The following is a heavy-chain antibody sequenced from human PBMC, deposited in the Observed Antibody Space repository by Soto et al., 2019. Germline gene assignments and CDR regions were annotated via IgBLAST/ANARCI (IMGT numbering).Heavy chain of an antibody. CDR3: AKARGRIEGTDY. D-gene: IGHD1-26*01. CDR2: ISGSGGST. Sequence: RGSLRLSCAASGFTFSSYAMSWVRQAPGKGLEWVSAISGSGGSTYYADSVKGRFTISRDNSKNTLYLQMNSLRAEDTAVYYCAKARGRIEGTDYWGQGTLVTVSS. J-gene: IGHJ4*02. CDR1: GFTFSSYA. V-gene: IGHV3-23*01.